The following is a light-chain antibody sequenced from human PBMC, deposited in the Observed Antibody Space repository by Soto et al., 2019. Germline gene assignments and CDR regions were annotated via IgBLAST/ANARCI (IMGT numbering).Light chain of an antibody. CDR1: QNVGNY. CDR2: AAS. V-gene: IGKV1-39*01. Sequence: DIQMTQSPSSLSAAVGDRLATTVGGSQNVGNYLNWYQQKAGKAPKLLIYAASTLQSGVPSRFSGAGSGTDFTLTITTLQPEDFATYYCQQSLSTPSITFGQGTRLEIK. J-gene: IGKJ5*01. CDR3: QQSLSTPSIT.